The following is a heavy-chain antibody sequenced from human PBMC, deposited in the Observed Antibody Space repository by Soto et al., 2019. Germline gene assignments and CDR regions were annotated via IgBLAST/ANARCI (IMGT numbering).Heavy chain of an antibody. J-gene: IGHJ4*02. CDR2: SYYSGTT. Sequence: SETLSLTCTVSGGSISSSSSYWGWIRQPPGKRLEWIGNSYYSGTTACNPSLKSRLTISVDTSKNQFSLSLSSVAAADTAVYYCARMTPSSISCYYFASWGQGALVNVS. CDR3: ARMTPSSISCYYFAS. CDR1: GGSISSSSSY. D-gene: IGHD3-3*02. V-gene: IGHV4-39*01.